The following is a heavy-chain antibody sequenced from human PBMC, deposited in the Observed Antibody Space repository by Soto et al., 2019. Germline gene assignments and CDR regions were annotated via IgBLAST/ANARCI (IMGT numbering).Heavy chain of an antibody. J-gene: IGHJ5*02. V-gene: IGHV4-59*01. D-gene: IGHD3-22*01. Sequence: SETLSLTCTVSGGSISGRCWSWVRQSPGKGLEWIGYFCYTGSTNYNPSLKSRVTISVDRSKTQCSLKLTSVTAADTAVYYCAKSHYDSSGYYIIDHWGQGTRVTVSS. CDR2: FCYTGST. CDR1: GGSISGRC. CDR3: AKSHYDSSGYYIIDH.